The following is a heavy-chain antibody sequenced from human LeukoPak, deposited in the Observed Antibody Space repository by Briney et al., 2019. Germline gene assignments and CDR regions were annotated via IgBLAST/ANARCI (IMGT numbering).Heavy chain of an antibody. CDR1: GGTFSSYA. V-gene: IGHV1-69*05. CDR2: IIPIFGTA. J-gene: IGHJ4*02. CDR3: ARLSCGGDCRRFDY. D-gene: IGHD2-21*02. Sequence: GASVKVSCKASGGTFSSYAISWVRQAPGQGLEWMGRIIPIFGTANYAQKFQGRVTITTDESTSTAYMELSSLGSEDTAVYYCARLSCGGDCRRFDYWGQGTLVTVSS.